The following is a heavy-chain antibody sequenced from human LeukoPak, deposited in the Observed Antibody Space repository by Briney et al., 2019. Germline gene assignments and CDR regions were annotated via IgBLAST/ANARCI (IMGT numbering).Heavy chain of an antibody. CDR3: VRDMGGYGDY. D-gene: IGHD1-1*01. J-gene: IGHJ4*02. V-gene: IGHV3-74*01. CDR2: IDSDGSRT. CDR1: GFTFSSFN. Sequence: GGSLRLSCAGSGFTFSSFNMNWVRQAPGKGLVWVSRIDSDGSRTSYADSVKGRFTISRDNAKNTLYLQMNSLRAEDTAVYYCVRDMGGYGDYWGQGTLVTVSS.